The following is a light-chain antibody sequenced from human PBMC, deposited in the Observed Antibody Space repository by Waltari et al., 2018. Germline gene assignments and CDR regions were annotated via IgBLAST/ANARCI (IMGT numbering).Light chain of an antibody. CDR1: NIGRKR. CDR3: QVWDSSSDHWV. CDR2: ADS. V-gene: IGLV3-21*03. Sequence: SYVLTQPPSVSVAPGKTARSTCGGNNIGRKRVTWYQQKPGQAPVLVVYADSDRPSGIPERFSGSNSGNTATLTISRVEAGDEADYYCQVWDSSSDHWVFGGGTKLTVL. J-gene: IGLJ3*02.